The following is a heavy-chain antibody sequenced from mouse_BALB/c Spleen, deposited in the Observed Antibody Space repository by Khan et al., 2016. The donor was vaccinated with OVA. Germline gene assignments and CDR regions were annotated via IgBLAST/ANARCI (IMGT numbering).Heavy chain of an antibody. D-gene: IGHD1-1*01. J-gene: IGHJ3*01. CDR1: GFTFSTYG. V-gene: IGHV5-6*01. Sequence: EVELVESGGDVVKPGGSLKLSCAASGFTFSTYGMSWVRQTPDKRLEWVATVSTGGHYTYYPDTVKGRFTISRDNATNTLYLQMSSLKSEDTAIFYCARLAYYYDCDGFAYWGQGTLVTVSA. CDR3: ARLAYYYDCDGFAY. CDR2: VSTGGHYT.